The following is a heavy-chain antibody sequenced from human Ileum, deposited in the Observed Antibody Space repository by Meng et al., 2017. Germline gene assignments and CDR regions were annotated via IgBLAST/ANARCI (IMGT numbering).Heavy chain of an antibody. D-gene: IGHD3-10*01. CDR1: GGSISSGGFY. CDR3: ARGPGRGSGSGSFDY. Sequence: QVPLQGSGPGLVKPYQTLSLTCTVSGGSISSGGFYWSWIRQHPGKGLEWIGYIYSSGSTYYNPSLKSLVSISVDTSKNQFSLKLSSVTAADTAVYYCARGPGRGSGSGSFDYWGQGTLVTVSS. J-gene: IGHJ4*02. CDR2: IYSSGST. V-gene: IGHV4-31*01.